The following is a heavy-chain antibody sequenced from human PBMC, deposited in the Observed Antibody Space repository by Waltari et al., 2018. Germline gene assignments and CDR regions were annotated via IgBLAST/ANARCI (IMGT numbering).Heavy chain of an antibody. CDR3: ARDRPCIDGVCYQYWYFDL. Sequence: QVHLQESGPGLVKASATLSLTCSVPGGSITSGSHYWNWIRQQPGKGLEGLGYISYSGYTEYNPSLSSRLTISQDTSKNQISLNLRSLTVADTAVYFCARDRPCIDGVCYQYWYFDLWGRGTAVTVSA. CDR2: ISYSGYT. V-gene: IGHV4-31*03. D-gene: IGHD2-8*01. J-gene: IGHJ2*01. CDR1: GGSITSGSHY.